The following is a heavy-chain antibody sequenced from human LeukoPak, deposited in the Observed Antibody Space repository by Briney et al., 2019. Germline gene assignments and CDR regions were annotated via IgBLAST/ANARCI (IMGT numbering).Heavy chain of an antibody. D-gene: IGHD6-25*01. J-gene: IGHJ4*02. CDR1: GGSISSSNYY. V-gene: IGHV4-39*01. CDR2: IYYSGST. Sequence: SETLSLTCTVSGGSISSSNYYWAWIRQPPGKGLEWIGSIYYSGSTYYNPSLKSRVTISVDTSKNQFSLKLSSVTAAETAVYYCARHKLGTAAGFYFDYWGQGTLVTVSS. CDR3: ARHKLGTAAGFYFDY.